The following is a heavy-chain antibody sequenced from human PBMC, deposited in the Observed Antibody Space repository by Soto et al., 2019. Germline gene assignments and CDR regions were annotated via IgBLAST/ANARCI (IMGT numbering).Heavy chain of an antibody. CDR1: GFTFSSFW. V-gene: IGHV3-74*01. J-gene: IGHJ4*02. Sequence: EVQLVESGGGLVQPGGSLRLSCAASGFTFSSFWMHWVRQAPGEGLVWVSRINSDGSNTNYADSVKGRFTISRDNAKNTQYLQMNSLRAEDTAVYYCARGGVPAAMSYWGQGTLVTVSS. D-gene: IGHD2-2*01. CDR2: INSDGSNT. CDR3: ARGGVPAAMSY.